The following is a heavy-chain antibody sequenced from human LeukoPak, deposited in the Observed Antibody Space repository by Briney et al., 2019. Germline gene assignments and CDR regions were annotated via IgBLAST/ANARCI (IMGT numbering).Heavy chain of an antibody. D-gene: IGHD1-1*01. J-gene: IGHJ5*02. CDR1: GYTFTGYY. V-gene: IGHV1-2*06. Sequence: ASVKVSCKASGYTFTGYYMHLVRQAPGQGLEWMGRINPNSGSTNYAQKFQGRVTMTRDTSISTAYMELSRLRSDDTAVYYCARGRTGTITGWFDPWGQGTLVTVSS. CDR3: ARGRTGTITGWFDP. CDR2: INPNSGST.